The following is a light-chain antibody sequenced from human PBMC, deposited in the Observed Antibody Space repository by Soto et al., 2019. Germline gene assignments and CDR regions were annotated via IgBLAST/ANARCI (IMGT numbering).Light chain of an antibody. J-gene: IGKJ2*02. Sequence: DIQMTQSPSTLSASVGDRVTITCRASQSIRSWLAWYQQKPGKAPKLLIYRASTVDSWDPSRFSGSGSGTEFTLTITSLQPDDFATYYCQQYNSYPRTFGQGTKLEVK. CDR1: QSIRSW. CDR3: QQYNSYPRT. V-gene: IGKV1-5*03. CDR2: RAS.